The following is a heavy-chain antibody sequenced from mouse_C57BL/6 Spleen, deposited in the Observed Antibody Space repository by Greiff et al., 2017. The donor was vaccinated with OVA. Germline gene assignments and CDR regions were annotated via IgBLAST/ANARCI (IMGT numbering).Heavy chain of an antibody. V-gene: IGHV1-50*01. J-gene: IGHJ3*01. Sequence: QVQLKQPGAELVKPGASVKLSCKASGYTFTSYWMQWVKQRPGQGLEWIGEIDPSDRYTNYNQKFKGKATLTVDTSSSTAYMQLSSLTSEDAAVYYCARGDANWDWADWGKGTLVTVSA. D-gene: IGHD4-1*02. CDR3: ARGDANWDWAD. CDR1: GYTFTSYW. CDR2: IDPSDRYT.